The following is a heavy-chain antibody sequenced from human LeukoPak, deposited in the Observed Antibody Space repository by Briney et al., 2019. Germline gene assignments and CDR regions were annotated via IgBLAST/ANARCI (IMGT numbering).Heavy chain of an antibody. Sequence: ASVKVSCKASGYTFTGYYIHWVRQAPGQGLECMGPINPNTGGTAYAQKFQGRVTMTRDTSITTAYMELSRLTSDDTAIYYCAKVPPSITAAGNWLGPWGQGALVTVSS. CDR3: AKVPPSITAAGNWLGP. J-gene: IGHJ5*02. CDR2: INPNTGGT. D-gene: IGHD6-13*01. CDR1: GYTFTGYY. V-gene: IGHV1-2*06.